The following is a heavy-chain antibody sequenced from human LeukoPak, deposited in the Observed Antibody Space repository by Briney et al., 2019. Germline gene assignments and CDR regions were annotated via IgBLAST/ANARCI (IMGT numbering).Heavy chain of an antibody. J-gene: IGHJ3*02. Sequence: PGESLKISCKGSGYNFTSYWIGWVRQMPGKGLEWMGIIYPGDSDTRHSPSFQGQVTISADKSISTAYLQWSSLKASDTAMYYCARHKITMIPAGDAFDIWGQGTMVTVSS. CDR2: IYPGDSDT. CDR3: ARHKITMIPAGDAFDI. D-gene: IGHD3-22*01. CDR1: GYNFTSYW. V-gene: IGHV5-51*01.